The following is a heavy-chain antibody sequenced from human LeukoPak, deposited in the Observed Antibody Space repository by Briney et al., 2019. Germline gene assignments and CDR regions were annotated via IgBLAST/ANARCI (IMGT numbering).Heavy chain of an antibody. D-gene: IGHD4-17*01. V-gene: IGHV4-34*01. CDR2: INHGRNA. J-gene: IGHJ4*02. CDR3: ARSPLHSGDYRFDL. CDR1: GGSFSGYF. Sequence: SETLSLTCAVYGGSFSGYFWSWVRQSPGKGLEWIGEINHGRNANYNPSLKSRVTISVDTSNKQLSLDMTSVTAADTAVYYCARSPLHSGDYRFDLWGQGTLVTVSS.